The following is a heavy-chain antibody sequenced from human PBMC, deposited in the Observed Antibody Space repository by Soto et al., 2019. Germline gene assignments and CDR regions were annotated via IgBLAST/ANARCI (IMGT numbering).Heavy chain of an antibody. CDR3: ARESSAAAMDY. J-gene: IGHJ4*02. V-gene: IGHV4-34*01. Sequence: QVQLQQWGAGLLKPSETLSLTCAVYGGSFSGYYWSWIRQPPGKGLEWIGEINHSGSTNYNPSLKSRVTISVDTSKNQFSLKLSSVTAADTAVYYCARESSAAAMDYWGQGTLVTVSS. CDR2: INHSGST. D-gene: IGHD2-2*01. CDR1: GGSFSGYY.